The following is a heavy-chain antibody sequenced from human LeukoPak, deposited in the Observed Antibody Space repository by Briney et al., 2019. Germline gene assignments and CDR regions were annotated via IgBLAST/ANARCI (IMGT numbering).Heavy chain of an antibody. V-gene: IGHV4-39*07. CDR1: GGSISSSSYY. CDR3: ARDKGSFNWFDP. Sequence: SETLSLTCTVSGGSISSSSYYWGWIRQPPGEGLEWIGSIYYSGSTYYNPSLKSRVTISVDTSKNQFSLKLSSVTAADTAVYYCARDKGSFNWFDPWGQGTLVTVSS. D-gene: IGHD3-10*01. CDR2: IYYSGST. J-gene: IGHJ5*02.